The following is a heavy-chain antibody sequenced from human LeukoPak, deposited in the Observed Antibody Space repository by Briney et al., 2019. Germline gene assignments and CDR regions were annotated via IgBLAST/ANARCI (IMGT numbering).Heavy chain of an antibody. J-gene: IGHJ4*02. V-gene: IGHV4-39*07. D-gene: IGHD3-10*01. Sequence: SETLSLTCTVSGGSISSSSYYWGWIRQPPGKGLEWIGSIYYSGSTYYNPSLKSRVTISVDTSKNQFSLKLSSVTAADTAVYYCARDLTAFYGSGSFDYWGQGTLVTVSS. CDR3: ARDLTAFYGSGSFDY. CDR1: GGSISSSSYY. CDR2: IYYSGST.